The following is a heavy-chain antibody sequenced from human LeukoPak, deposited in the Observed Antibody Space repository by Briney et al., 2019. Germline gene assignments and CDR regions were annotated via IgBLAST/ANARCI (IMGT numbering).Heavy chain of an antibody. CDR1: GFTFSSYS. CDR3: AREGMTTVTPIDY. D-gene: IGHD4-11*01. Sequence: GGSLRLSCAASGFTFSSYSMNWVRQAPGKGLEWVSYISSSSSTIYYADSVKGRFTISRDNAKNSLYLQVNSLRAEDTAVYYCAREGMTTVTPIDYWGQGTLVTVSS. V-gene: IGHV3-48*04. CDR2: ISSSSSTI. J-gene: IGHJ4*02.